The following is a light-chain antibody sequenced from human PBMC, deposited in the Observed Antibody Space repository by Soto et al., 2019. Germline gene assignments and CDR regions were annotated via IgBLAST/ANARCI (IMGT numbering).Light chain of an antibody. J-gene: IGLJ3*02. V-gene: IGLV7-46*01. Sequence: QAVVTQEPSLTVSPGGTVTLTGGSSTGAVTSGHYPYWFQQKPGQAPRTLIYDTSNQHSWTPARFSGSLLGGKAALTLSGAQPEDEAEYYCLISYSGVRLWVFGGGTKLTVL. CDR3: LISYSGVRLWV. CDR1: TGAVTSGHY. CDR2: DTS.